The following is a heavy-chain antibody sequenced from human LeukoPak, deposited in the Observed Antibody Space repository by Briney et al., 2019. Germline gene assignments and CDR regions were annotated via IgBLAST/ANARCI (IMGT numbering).Heavy chain of an antibody. D-gene: IGHD6-13*01. Sequence: PGESLKISCQGSGYSFTTYWIGWVRQMPGKGLEWMGIIYPGDADTRYSTSFQGQVTISADKSISTAYLQWSSLKASDSAMYYCARQGGAAGTTAFDYWGQGTLVTVSS. CDR1: GYSFTTYW. J-gene: IGHJ4*02. V-gene: IGHV5-51*01. CDR2: IYPGDADT. CDR3: ARQGGAAGTTAFDY.